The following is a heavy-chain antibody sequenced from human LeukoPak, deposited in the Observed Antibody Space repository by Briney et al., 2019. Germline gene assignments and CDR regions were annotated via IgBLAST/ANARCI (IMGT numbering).Heavy chain of an antibody. CDR1: GYTFTGYY. CDR3: ARDAYYDSSTFDY. CDR2: INPNSGGT. V-gene: IGHV1-2*06. D-gene: IGHD3-22*01. J-gene: IGHJ4*02. Sequence: ASVKVSCKASGYTFTGYYMHWVRQAPGQGLEWMGRINPNSGGTNYAQKFQGRVTMTRDTSISTAYMELSRLRSDDTAVYYCARDAYYDSSTFDYWGQGTLVTVSS.